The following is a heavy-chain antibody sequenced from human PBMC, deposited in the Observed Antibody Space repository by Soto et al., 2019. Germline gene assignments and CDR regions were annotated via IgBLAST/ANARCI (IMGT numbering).Heavy chain of an antibody. V-gene: IGHV3-64D*08. J-gene: IGHJ4*02. Sequence: GGSLRLSCSASGFTFSSYAMHWVRQAPGKGLEYVSAISSNGGSTYYADSVKGRFTISRDNSKNTLYLQMSSLRAEDTAVYYCVKGERSSEPPSDYWGQGTLVTVSS. D-gene: IGHD6-19*01. CDR1: GFTFSSYA. CDR2: ISSNGGST. CDR3: VKGERSSEPPSDY.